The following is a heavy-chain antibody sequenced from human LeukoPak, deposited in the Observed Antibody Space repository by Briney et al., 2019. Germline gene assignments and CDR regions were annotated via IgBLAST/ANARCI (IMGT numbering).Heavy chain of an antibody. CDR1: GGSFSGYY. CDR2: INHSGST. Sequence: KPSETLSLTCAVYGGSFSGYYWSWIRQPPGKGLEWIGEINHSGSTNYNPSLKSRVTISVDTSKNQFSLKLSSVTAADTAVYYCAGPGGPRHYYYYYYGMDVWGQGTTVTVSS. J-gene: IGHJ6*02. CDR3: AGPGGPRHYYYYYYGMDV. V-gene: IGHV4-34*01. D-gene: IGHD3-16*01.